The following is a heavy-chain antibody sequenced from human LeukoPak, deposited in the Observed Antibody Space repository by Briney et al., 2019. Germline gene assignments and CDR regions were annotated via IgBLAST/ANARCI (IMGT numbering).Heavy chain of an antibody. CDR1: GFTFSTYA. CDR3: ARDHSGAVADY. CDR2: ISSNGGLT. D-gene: IGHD5-12*01. V-gene: IGHV3-64*02. J-gene: IGHJ4*02. Sequence: GGSLRLSCAASGFTFSTYAMHWVRQAPGKGLEYVSGISSNGGLTYYADSVKGRFTISRDKSKNTVFLQMGSLRAEDMALYYCARDHSGAVADYWGQGTLVTVSP.